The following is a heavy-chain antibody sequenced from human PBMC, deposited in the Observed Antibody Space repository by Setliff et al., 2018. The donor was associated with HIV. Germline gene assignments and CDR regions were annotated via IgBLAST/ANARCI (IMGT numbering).Heavy chain of an antibody. CDR3: AKDGISGGSYPPYYFDY. V-gene: IGHV3-23*01. J-gene: IGHJ4*01. CDR1: GFTFNTYG. D-gene: IGHD2-15*01. Sequence: GGSLSLSCSASGFTFNTYGMSWVRQAQGKGLEWVSVISGSGSGTFYADSVKGRFTISRDNSKNTLYLQMNRLRVDDTAVYYCAKDGISGGSYPPYYFDYWGHGTLVTVSS. CDR2: ISGSGSGT.